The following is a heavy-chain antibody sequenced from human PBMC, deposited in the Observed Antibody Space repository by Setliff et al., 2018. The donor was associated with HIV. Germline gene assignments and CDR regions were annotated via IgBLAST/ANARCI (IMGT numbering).Heavy chain of an antibody. CDR1: GFTFSSYN. Sequence: PGGSLRLSCAASGFTFSSYNMNWVRQAPGKGLEWVSSISSGSGYIYYADSVKGRLTISRDNAKNSLYLQINSLRAEDTAVYYCARDYGSGTYTSLAYWGQGTLVTV. V-gene: IGHV3-21*01. CDR3: ARDYGSGTYTSLAY. D-gene: IGHD3-10*01. CDR2: ISSGSGYI. J-gene: IGHJ4*02.